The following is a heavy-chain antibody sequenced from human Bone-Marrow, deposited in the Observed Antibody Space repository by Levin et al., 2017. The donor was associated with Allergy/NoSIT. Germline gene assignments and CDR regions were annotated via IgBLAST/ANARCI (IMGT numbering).Heavy chain of an antibody. CDR1: GGSITSGDYY. V-gene: IGHV4-30-4*01. J-gene: IGHJ6*02. Sequence: SETLSLTCTVSGGSITSGDYYWTWIRQPPGRGLEWIGYIYYSGNTDYNPSLKSRVVTSVDTSKNQFFLRLTSVTAADTAVYYCARELSGVLGVWGQGTTVTVSS. CDR2: IYYSGNT. D-gene: IGHD3-10*02. CDR3: ARELSGVLGV.